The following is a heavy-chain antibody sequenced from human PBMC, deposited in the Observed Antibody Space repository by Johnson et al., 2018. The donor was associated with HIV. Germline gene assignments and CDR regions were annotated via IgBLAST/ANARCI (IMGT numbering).Heavy chain of an antibody. CDR2: ISYDGSNK. D-gene: IGHD3-10*01. J-gene: IGHJ3*02. V-gene: IGHV3-30*04. Sequence: QVQLVESGGGVVQPGRSLRLSCAASGFTFSTYAMHWVRQAPGKGLEWVAAISYDGSNKYYADSVKGRFTISRDNSKNTLYLQMNSLRPEDTAVYYCARDAYYGSGNFAFDIWGQGTMVTVSS. CDR3: ARDAYYGSGNFAFDI. CDR1: GFTFSTYA.